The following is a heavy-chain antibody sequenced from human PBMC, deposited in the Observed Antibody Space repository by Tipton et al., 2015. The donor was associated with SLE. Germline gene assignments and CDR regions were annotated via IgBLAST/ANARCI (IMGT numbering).Heavy chain of an antibody. D-gene: IGHD6-19*01. CDR2: IYYSGST. CDR3: ARGNQIAVACTLDI. J-gene: IGHJ3*02. V-gene: IGHV4-59*01. Sequence: TLSLTCTVSGGSISSYYWSWIRQPPGKGLEWIGYIYYSGSTNYNPSLKSRVTISVDTSKNQFSLKLSSVTAAATAVYYCARGNQIAVACTLDIWGQGTMVTIPS. CDR1: GGSISSYY.